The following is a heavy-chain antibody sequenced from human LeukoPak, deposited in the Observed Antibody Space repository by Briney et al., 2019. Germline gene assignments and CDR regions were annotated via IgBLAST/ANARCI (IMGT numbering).Heavy chain of an antibody. CDR3: ARDQGITGTTREFDY. Sequence: SVTVSCKASGGTFSSYAISWVRQAPGQGLEWMGGIIPIFGTANYAQKFQGRVTITTDESTSTAYMELSSLRSEDTAVYYCARDQGITGTTREFDYWGQGTLVTVSS. CDR1: GGTFSSYA. CDR2: IIPIFGTA. J-gene: IGHJ4*02. D-gene: IGHD1-7*01. V-gene: IGHV1-69*05.